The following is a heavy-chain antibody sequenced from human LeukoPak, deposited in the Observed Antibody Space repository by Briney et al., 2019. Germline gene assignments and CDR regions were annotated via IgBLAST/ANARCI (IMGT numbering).Heavy chain of an antibody. CDR3: AKTGYLAPYFDF. V-gene: IGHV1-18*01. CDR1: GFTFTSYG. Sequence: PGGSLRLSCAASGFTFTSYGISWARQARGQGIEWMGWISAYNGNTNYAQKLQGRVTMTTDTSTSTAYMELNSLKSEDTALYYCAKTGYLAPYFDFWGQGTLVPVSS. J-gene: IGHJ4*02. D-gene: IGHD5-18*01. CDR2: ISAYNGNT.